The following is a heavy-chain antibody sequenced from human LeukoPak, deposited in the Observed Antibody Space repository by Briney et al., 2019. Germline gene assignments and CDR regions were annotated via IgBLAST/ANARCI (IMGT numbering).Heavy chain of an antibody. CDR3: ARVRAGYCTSTSCYTGMDV. CDR2: TSYDGSNK. Sequence: GGSLRLSCAASGFTFSSYAMHWVRQAPGKGLEWVAVTSYDGSNKYYADSVKGRFTISRDNSKNTLYLQMNSLRAEDTAVYYCARVRAGYCTSTSCYTGMDVWGQGTTVTVSS. CDR1: GFTFSSYA. J-gene: IGHJ6*02. V-gene: IGHV3-30-3*01. D-gene: IGHD2-2*01.